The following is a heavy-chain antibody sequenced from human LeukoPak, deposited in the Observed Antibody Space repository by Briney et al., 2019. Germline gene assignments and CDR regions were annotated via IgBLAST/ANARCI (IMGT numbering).Heavy chain of an antibody. V-gene: IGHV1-18*01. CDR1: GYTFSSYG. CDR2: ISAYNGHT. J-gene: IGHJ4*02. D-gene: IGHD6-19*01. Sequence: SVKVSCKASGYTFSSYGVTWVRQAPGQGLEWMGWISAYNGHTNYAQKFRGRVTMTTDTSTNTAYMELRSLISDDTAVYYCARVVLNSSGWYLASGYFDYWGQGTLVTVSS. CDR3: ARVVLNSSGWYLASGYFDY.